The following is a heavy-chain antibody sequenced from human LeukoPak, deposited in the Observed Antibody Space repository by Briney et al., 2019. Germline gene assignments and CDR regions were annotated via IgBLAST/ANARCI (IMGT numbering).Heavy chain of an antibody. CDR1: GFTFSSYR. CDR2: ISSSSSYI. Sequence: GGSLRLSCAASGFTFSSYRMNWVRQAPGTGLEWVSSISSSSSYIYYADSVKGRFTISRDNAKNSLYLQMNRLRAEDTAVYYCARDGTYNWNYEDYFDYWGQGTLVTVSS. CDR3: ARDGTYNWNYEDYFDY. J-gene: IGHJ4*02. D-gene: IGHD1-7*01. V-gene: IGHV3-21*01.